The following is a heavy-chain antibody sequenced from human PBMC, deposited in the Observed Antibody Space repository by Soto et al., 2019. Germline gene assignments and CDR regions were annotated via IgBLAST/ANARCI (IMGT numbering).Heavy chain of an antibody. CDR1: GFRFSDYS. Sequence: EVQLLESGGGLVQPGGSLRLSCAASGFRFSDYSMSWVCHVSGGWLERVAVITADGHSTYFADSVKGRFSITRDNFKDTMSLEMHYLRPEDTAVYHCAKIPTLYYESRGFSGWFGPWGQGTQVTVS. CDR3: AKIPTLYYESRGFSGWFGP. D-gene: IGHD3-22*01. J-gene: IGHJ5*02. CDR2: ITADGHST. V-gene: IGHV3-23*01.